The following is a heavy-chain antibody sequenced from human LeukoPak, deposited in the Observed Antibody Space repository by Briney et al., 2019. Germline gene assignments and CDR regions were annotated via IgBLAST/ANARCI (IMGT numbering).Heavy chain of an antibody. CDR2: IYYSGST. CDR1: GGSISSSSYY. J-gene: IGHJ4*02. Sequence: SETLSLTCTVSGGSISSSSYYWGWIRQPPGKGLEWIGSIYYSGSTYYNPSLKSRVTISVDTSKNQYSLKLSSVTAADTAVYYSARHEIHNGSYSYYFDYWGQGTLVTVSS. V-gene: IGHV4-39*01. CDR3: ARHEIHNGSYSYYFDY. D-gene: IGHD1-26*01.